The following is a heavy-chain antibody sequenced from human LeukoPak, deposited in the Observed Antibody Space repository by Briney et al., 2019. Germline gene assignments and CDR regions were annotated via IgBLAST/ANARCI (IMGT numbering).Heavy chain of an antibody. CDR3: ARHTQHPTYYYYGMDV. CDR2: IYTSAST. V-gene: IGHV4-4*07. Sequence: PSETLSLTCTVSSGSISSYYWSWIRQPAGKGLEWIGRIYTSASTNYNPSLKSRVSISMDTSKNQFSLKLSSVTAADTAVYYCARHTQHPTYYYYGMDVWGQGTTVTVSS. D-gene: IGHD1-26*01. CDR1: SGSISSYY. J-gene: IGHJ6*02.